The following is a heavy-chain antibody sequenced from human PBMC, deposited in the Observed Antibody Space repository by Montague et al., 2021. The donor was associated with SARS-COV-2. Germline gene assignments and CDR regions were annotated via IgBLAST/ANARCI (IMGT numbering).Heavy chain of an antibody. J-gene: IGHJ4*02. CDR1: GYSFTGNW. Sequence: QSGAEVKKPGESLKISCKGSGYSFTGNWIGWVRQMPGKGLEWMGXIYPGDSDTRYSPSFQGQVTVSADKSTSTAYLQWSSLKASDTAMYYCARLSGSSWYYFDYWGQGTLVTVSS. V-gene: IGHV5-51*01. CDR3: ARLSGSSWYYFDY. CDR2: IYPGDSDT. D-gene: IGHD6-13*01.